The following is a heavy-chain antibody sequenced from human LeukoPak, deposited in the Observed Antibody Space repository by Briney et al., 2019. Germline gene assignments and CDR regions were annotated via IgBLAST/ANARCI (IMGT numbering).Heavy chain of an antibody. CDR1: GFTFSSYA. D-gene: IGHD5-24*01. J-gene: IGHJ1*01. CDR3: ARDVDDYNVLPPLFQH. Sequence: GGSLRLSCAASGFTFSSYAMSWVRQAPGKGLERVSAISGSGGSTYYADSVKGRFTISRDNSKNTLYLQMNSLRAEDTAVYYCARDVDDYNVLPPLFQHWGQGTLVTVSS. CDR2: ISGSGGST. V-gene: IGHV3-23*01.